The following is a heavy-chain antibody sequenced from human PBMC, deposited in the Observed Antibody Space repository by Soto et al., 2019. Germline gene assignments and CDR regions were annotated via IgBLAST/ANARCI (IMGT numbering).Heavy chain of an antibody. CDR1: GYTFTTYY. J-gene: IGHJ4*02. Sequence: ASVKVSCKASGYTFTTYYLHWVRQAPGQGLEWMGILNPSDGSTTYAQKFQGRVTMTRDTSTSTVYMELGSLRFEDTAVYYCARGDYVWGRYRVDYWGQGNLVTVSS. V-gene: IGHV1-46*01. CDR2: LNPSDGST. CDR3: ARGDYVWGRYRVDY. D-gene: IGHD3-16*01.